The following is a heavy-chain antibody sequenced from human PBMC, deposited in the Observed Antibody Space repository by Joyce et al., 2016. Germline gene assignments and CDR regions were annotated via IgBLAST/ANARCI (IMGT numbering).Heavy chain of an antibody. CDR3: ARDFSMIIDVFEL. D-gene: IGHD3-22*01. Sequence: WLRQPPGKGLEWIGSLQEATTTYYNPSLKSRMFMSVDTSKNQFSLKVDSVTAADTAVYYCARDFSMIIDVFELWGLGTLVTVSS. J-gene: IGHJ3*01. CDR2: LQEATTT. V-gene: IGHV4-39*07.